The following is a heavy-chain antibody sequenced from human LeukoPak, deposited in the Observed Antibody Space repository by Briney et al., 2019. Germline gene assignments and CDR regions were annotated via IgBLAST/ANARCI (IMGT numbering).Heavy chain of an antibody. CDR3: ARDTDSSGWYYFDY. CDR1: GYTFTGYY. J-gene: IGHJ4*02. CDR2: NNPNSGGT. V-gene: IGHV1-2*02. Sequence: ASVKVSCKASGYTFTGYYMHWVRQAPGQGLEWMGWNNPNSGGTNYAQKFQGRVTMTRDTSISTAYMELSRLRSDDTAVYYCARDTDSSGWYYFDYWGQGTLVTVSS. D-gene: IGHD6-19*01.